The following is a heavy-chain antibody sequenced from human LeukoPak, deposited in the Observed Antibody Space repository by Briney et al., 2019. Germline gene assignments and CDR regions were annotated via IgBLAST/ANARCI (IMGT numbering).Heavy chain of an antibody. CDR2: IYHSGST. CDR1: GGSISSGGYF. D-gene: IGHD6-6*01. J-gene: IGHJ4*02. CDR3: AREGAARPY. V-gene: IGHV4-30-2*01. Sequence: SQTLSLTCTVSGGSISSGGYFWSWIRQPPGKGLEWIGYIYHSGSTYYNPSLKSRVTISVDRSKNQFSLKLSSVTAADTAVYYCAREGAARPYWGQGTLVTVSS.